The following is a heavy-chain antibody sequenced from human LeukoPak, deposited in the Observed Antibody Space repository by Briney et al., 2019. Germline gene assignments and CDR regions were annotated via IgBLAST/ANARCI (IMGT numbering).Heavy chain of an antibody. Sequence: SETLSLTCTVSGGSISSSSYYWGWIRQPPGKGLEWIGSIYYSWSTYYNPSLRSRVTISVDTSKNQFSLKLSSGTAADTAVYYCASQFWSGYYNYYYYYYMDVWGKGTTVTVSS. J-gene: IGHJ6*03. CDR2: IYYSWST. D-gene: IGHD3-3*01. V-gene: IGHV4-39*01. CDR1: GGSISSSSYY. CDR3: ASQFWSGYYNYYYYYYMDV.